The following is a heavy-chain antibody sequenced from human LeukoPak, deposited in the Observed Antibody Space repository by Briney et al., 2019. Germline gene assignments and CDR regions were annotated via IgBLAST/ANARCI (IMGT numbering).Heavy chain of an antibody. CDR3: ARDRYYDSSGYYYY. J-gene: IGHJ4*02. CDR1: GYTLTELS. CDR2: FDPEDGET. V-gene: IGHV1-24*01. Sequence: ASVKVSCKVSGYTLTELSMHWVRQAPGKGLEWMGGFDPEDGETIYAQKLQGRVTMTTDTSTSTAYMELRSLRSDDTAVYYCARDRYYDSSGYYYYWGQGTLVTVSS. D-gene: IGHD3-22*01.